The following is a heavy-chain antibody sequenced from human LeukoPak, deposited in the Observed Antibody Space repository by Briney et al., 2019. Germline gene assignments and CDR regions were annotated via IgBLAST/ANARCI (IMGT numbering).Heavy chain of an antibody. J-gene: IGHJ3*02. CDR3: ARVTEEGAFDI. CDR2: ISYDGRNQ. D-gene: IGHD4-11*01. V-gene: IGHV3-30*04. CDR1: GFTFSSYA. Sequence: SGGSLRLSCAASGFTFSSYAFHWVRQAPGKGLEWVAVISYDGRNQNFADSVKGRFTISRDNSKNTLYLQMNSLRTEDTAVYYCARVTEEGAFDIWGQGTMVIVFS.